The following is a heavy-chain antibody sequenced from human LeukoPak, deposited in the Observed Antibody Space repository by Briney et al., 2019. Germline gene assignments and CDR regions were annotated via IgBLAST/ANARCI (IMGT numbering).Heavy chain of an antibody. D-gene: IGHD3-22*01. Sequence: SETLSLTCTVSGGSITSDYWSWIRQPPGKGLEWIWYISYIWSSSYNASLKSRVIISGDSSKKQFSLKLSSVTAADTAVYYCARFYYDSRGYWYYFDYWGQGTLVTVSS. V-gene: IGHV4-59*08. CDR2: ISYIWSS. CDR1: GGSITSDY. CDR3: ARFYYDSRGYWYYFDY. J-gene: IGHJ4*02.